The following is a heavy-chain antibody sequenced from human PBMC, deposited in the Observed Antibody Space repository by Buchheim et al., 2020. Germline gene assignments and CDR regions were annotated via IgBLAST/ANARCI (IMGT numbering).Heavy chain of an antibody. CDR1: GLTFSTYW. J-gene: IGHJ4*02. D-gene: IGHD4-23*01. V-gene: IGHV3-74*01. Sequence: EVHLVESGGGLVQPGGSLRLSCAVSGLTFSTYWIHWVRQAPGKGLVWVSRIRGDGSEINYADSVKGRFTISSDSAKNTVYLQMNSPGVEDTAVYYCATLPFSDYAGHWGQGTL. CDR3: ATLPFSDYAGH. CDR2: IRGDGSEI.